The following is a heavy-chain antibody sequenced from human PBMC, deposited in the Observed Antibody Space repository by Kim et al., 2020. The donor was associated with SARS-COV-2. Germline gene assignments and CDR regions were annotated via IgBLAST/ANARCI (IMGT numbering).Heavy chain of an antibody. CDR1: GFTFSSYG. CDR3: AREPRGWYFYFDY. V-gene: IGHV3-33*01. D-gene: IGHD6-19*01. J-gene: IGHJ4*02. CDR2: MWYGGSNK. Sequence: GGSLRLSCAASGFTFSSYGMSWVHQAPGKGLEWVAAMWYGGSNKYYADSVKGRFTISRDNSKNTLYLQMNSLRAEDTAVYYCAREPRGWYFYFDYWGQGT.